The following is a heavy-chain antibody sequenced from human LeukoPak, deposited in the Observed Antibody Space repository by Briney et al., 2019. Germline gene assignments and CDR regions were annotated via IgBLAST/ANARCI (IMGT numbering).Heavy chain of an antibody. CDR1: GGSISSYY. CDR3: ARVWSDSSGYYIYYFDY. D-gene: IGHD3-22*01. V-gene: IGHV4-59*01. CDR2: IYYSGST. Sequence: SETLPHTCTVSGGSISSYYWSWIRQPPGKGLEWIGYIYYSGSTNYNPSLKSRVTISVDTSKNQFSLKLSSVTAADTAVYYCARVWSDSSGYYIYYFDYWGQGTLVTVSS. J-gene: IGHJ4*02.